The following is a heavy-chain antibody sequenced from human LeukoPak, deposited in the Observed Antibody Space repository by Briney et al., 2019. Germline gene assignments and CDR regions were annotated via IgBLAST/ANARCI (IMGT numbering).Heavy chain of an antibody. Sequence: GASVKVSCKASGYTFTDYYIHWVRQAPGQGLEWMGWINPNSGGTNYAQKFQGRVTMTGDTSISTAYMELSGLRSDDTAVYHCARDIWNLRMIYYWGQGTLVTVSS. J-gene: IGHJ4*02. V-gene: IGHV1-2*02. D-gene: IGHD1-1*01. CDR1: GYTFTDYY. CDR3: ARDIWNLRMIYY. CDR2: INPNSGGT.